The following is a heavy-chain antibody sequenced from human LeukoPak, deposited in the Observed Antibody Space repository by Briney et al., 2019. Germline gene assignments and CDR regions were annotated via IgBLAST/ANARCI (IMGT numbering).Heavy chain of an antibody. CDR1: GYTFNGYY. Sequence: GPVKVSCKASGYTFNGYYIHWVRQAPGQGLEWMGWINPNSGGTNYAQKFQGRVTMTRDTSISTAYMELSRLRSDDTAVFYCATSSGWKSNIDYWGQGTLVTVSS. J-gene: IGHJ4*02. V-gene: IGHV1-2*02. CDR3: ATSSGWKSNIDY. D-gene: IGHD6-19*01. CDR2: INPNSGGT.